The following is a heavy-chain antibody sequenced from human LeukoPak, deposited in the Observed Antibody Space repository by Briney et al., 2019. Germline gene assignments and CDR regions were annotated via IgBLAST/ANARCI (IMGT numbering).Heavy chain of an antibody. D-gene: IGHD1-26*01. CDR2: IYYSGST. V-gene: IGHV4-59*08. CDR1: GGSIRSSY. Sequence: PSETLSLTCTVSGGSIRSSYWSRIRQPPGKGLEWIGYIYYSGSTTYKPSLKSRVTISVDTSKNQFSLKLSSVTAADTAVYYCARLSIVGATNFDYWGQGTLVTVSS. CDR3: ARLSIVGATNFDY. J-gene: IGHJ4*02.